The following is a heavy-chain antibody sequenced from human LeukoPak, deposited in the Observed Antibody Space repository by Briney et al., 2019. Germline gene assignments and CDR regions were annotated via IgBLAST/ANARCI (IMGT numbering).Heavy chain of an antibody. CDR1: GFTFSSYW. J-gene: IGHJ4*02. CDR3: ARGPTNGQAFDY. Sequence: TGGSLRLSCAASGFTFSSYWMTWVRQAPGKGLEWVASIREDGSEKTSVDSVKGRFTISRDNAKNSLYLQMDSLRAEDTAVYYCARGPTNGQAFDYWGQGTLVSVSS. V-gene: IGHV3-7*01. CDR2: IREDGSEK. D-gene: IGHD2-8*01.